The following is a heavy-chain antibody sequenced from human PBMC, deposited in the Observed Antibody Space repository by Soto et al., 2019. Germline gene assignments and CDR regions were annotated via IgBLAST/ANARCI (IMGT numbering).Heavy chain of an antibody. CDR3: ARLPRTSDFWSGYEPHNWFDP. D-gene: IGHD3-3*01. Sequence: PGESLKISCKGSGYSFTSYWIGWVRQVPGKGLEWIGIIYPGDSDTRYSPSFQGQVTISADKSISTAYLQWSSLKASDTAMYYCARLPRTSDFWSGYEPHNWFDPWGQGTLVTVSS. J-gene: IGHJ5*02. V-gene: IGHV5-51*01. CDR1: GYSFTSYW. CDR2: IYPGDSDT.